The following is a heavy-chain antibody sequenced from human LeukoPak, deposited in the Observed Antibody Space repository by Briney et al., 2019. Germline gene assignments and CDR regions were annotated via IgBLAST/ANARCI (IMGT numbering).Heavy chain of an antibody. CDR2: ISAYNGNT. CDR1: GYTFTSYG. D-gene: IGHD3-10*01. Sequence: ASVKVSCKASGYTFTSYGISWVRQAPGQGLEWMGWISAYNGNTNYAQKLQGRVTMTTDTSTSTAYMELRSLRSDDTAVYYCARDRGYYGSGSYYTDYPSYFDYWGQGTLVTVSS. CDR3: ARDRGYYGSGSYYTDYPSYFDY. V-gene: IGHV1-18*01. J-gene: IGHJ4*02.